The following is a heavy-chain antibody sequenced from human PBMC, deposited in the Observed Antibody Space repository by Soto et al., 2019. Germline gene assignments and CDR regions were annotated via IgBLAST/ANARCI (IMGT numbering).Heavy chain of an antibody. D-gene: IGHD6-19*01. V-gene: IGHV1-18*01. CDR3: AREYNSRWAGPYLDD. CDR1: GYVFTDYS. J-gene: IGHJ4*02. CDR2: VSASNGDT. Sequence: ASVKVSCKPSGYVFTDYSIIWVRLAPGQGLEWMGWVSASNGDTNYAQKLQGRVVMTTDTSTRTAYMELRSLRSDDTAMYYCAREYNSRWAGPYLDDWVQGTLVTVFS.